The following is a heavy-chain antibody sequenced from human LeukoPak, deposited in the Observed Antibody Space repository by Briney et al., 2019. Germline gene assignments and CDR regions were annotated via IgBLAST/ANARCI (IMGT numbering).Heavy chain of an antibody. CDR2: VRRKTDGEST. D-gene: IGHD3-22*01. CDR3: ARPQSSSGYYWPFDD. V-gene: IGHV3-15*01. Sequence: PGGSLRLSCAASGFTFYSAWMNWVRQVPGKGLEWVGRVRRKTDGESTDYAAAVKGRFTVSRDDSKDTVFLEMNSLRAEDTAVYYCARPQSSSGYYWPFDDWGQGTLVTVSS. CDR1: GFTFYSAW. J-gene: IGHJ4*02.